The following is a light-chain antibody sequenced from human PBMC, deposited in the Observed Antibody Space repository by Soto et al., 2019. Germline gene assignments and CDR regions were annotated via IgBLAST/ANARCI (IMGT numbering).Light chain of an antibody. Sequence: QSVLTQPPSVSGAPGQRVTISCIGSSSNIGAGYDVHWYQQLPGTAPKLLIYGNSNRPSGVPDRFSGSKSGTSGSLAITGLQAEDEADYYCQSYDSSLSGWVFGGGTQLTVL. J-gene: IGLJ3*02. CDR3: QSYDSSLSGWV. CDR1: SSNIGAGYD. CDR2: GNS. V-gene: IGLV1-40*01.